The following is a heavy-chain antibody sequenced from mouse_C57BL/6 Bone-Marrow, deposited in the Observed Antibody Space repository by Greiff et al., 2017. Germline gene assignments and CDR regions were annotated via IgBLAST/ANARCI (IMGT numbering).Heavy chain of an antibody. CDR1: GYTFTSYW. CDR2: INPSNGGT. Sequence: QVQLQQPGTELVKPGASVKLSCKASGYTFTSYWMHWVKQRPGQGLEWIGNINPSNGGTNYNEKFKSKATLTVDKSSSTAYMQLSSLTSEYSAVYYCARKDYSNFYYFDYWGQGTTLTVSS. V-gene: IGHV1-53*01. D-gene: IGHD2-5*01. J-gene: IGHJ2*01. CDR3: ARKDYSNFYYFDY.